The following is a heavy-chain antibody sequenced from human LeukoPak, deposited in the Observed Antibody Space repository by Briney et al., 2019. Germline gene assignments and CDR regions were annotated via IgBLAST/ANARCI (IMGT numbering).Heavy chain of an antibody. CDR3: ARDVRIVVVVAATPEYTFDP. D-gene: IGHD2-15*01. CDR1: GYTFTGYY. V-gene: IGHV1-2*02. J-gene: IGHJ5*02. Sequence: GASVKVSCKASGYTFTGYYMHWVRQAPGQGLEWMGWINPNSGGTNYAQKFQGRVTMTRDTSISTAYMELSRLRSDDTAVYYCARDVRIVVVVAATPEYTFDPWGQGTLVTVSS. CDR2: INPNSGGT.